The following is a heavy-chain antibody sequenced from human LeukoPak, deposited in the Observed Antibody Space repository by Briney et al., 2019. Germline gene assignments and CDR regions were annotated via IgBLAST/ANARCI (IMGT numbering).Heavy chain of an antibody. V-gene: IGHV3-30*02. J-gene: IGHJ4*02. Sequence: GGSLRLSCAASGFTFSSYGMHWVRQAPGRGLDWVAFIWYDGSNKYYADSVKGRFTISRDNSKNTLYLQMNSLRLEDTAVYYCAKSYSYGYDYWGQGTLVTVSS. CDR2: IWYDGSNK. CDR1: GFTFSSYG. CDR3: AKSYSYGYDY. D-gene: IGHD5-18*01.